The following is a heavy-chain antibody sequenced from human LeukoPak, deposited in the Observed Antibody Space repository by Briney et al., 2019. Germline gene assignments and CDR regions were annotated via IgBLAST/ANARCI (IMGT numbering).Heavy chain of an antibody. J-gene: IGHJ4*02. CDR1: GFTFSSYE. D-gene: IGHD6-13*01. CDR2: ISSSGSTI. CDR3: ARDKAAARIPLYYFDY. V-gene: IGHV3-48*03. Sequence: PGGSLRLSCAASGFTFSSYEMNWVRQAPGKGLEWVSYISSSGSTIYYADSVKGRFTISRDNARNSLYLQMNSLRAEDTAVYYCARDKAAARIPLYYFDYWGQGTLVTVSS.